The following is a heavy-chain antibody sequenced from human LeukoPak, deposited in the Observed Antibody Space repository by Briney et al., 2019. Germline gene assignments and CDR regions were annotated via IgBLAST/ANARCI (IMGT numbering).Heavy chain of an antibody. J-gene: IGHJ4*02. CDR2: IWYDGSNK. Sequence: PGGSLRLSCAASGFTFSNYGMHWVRQAPGKGLEWVAVIWYDGSNKYYADSVKGRFTMSRDNSKNTLYLQMNSLRAEDTAVYYCAKTGSDNSGYYYYDYFDYWGQGALVTVSS. V-gene: IGHV3-33*06. CDR1: GFTFSNYG. CDR3: AKTGSDNSGYYYYDYFDY. D-gene: IGHD3-22*01.